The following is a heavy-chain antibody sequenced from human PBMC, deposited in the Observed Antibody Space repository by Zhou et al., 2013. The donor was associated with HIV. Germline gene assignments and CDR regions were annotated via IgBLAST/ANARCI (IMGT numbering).Heavy chain of an antibody. J-gene: IGHJ6*03. Sequence: QVQLVQSGAEVKKPGSSVKVSCKASGGTFSNYAISWVRQAPGQGLEWMGRIIPILGTANYAQKFQGRVTITADKSTSTAYMELSSLRSEDTAVYYCAREDMTSVNPYYFYYMDVWGKGTTVTVSS. D-gene: IGHD4-17*01. CDR2: IIPILGTA. CDR1: GGTFSNYA. V-gene: IGHV1-69*04. CDR3: AREDMTSVNPYYFYYMDV.